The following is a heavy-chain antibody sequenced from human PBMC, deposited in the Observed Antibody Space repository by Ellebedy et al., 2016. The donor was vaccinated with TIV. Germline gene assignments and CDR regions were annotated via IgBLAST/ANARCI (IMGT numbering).Heavy chain of an antibody. D-gene: IGHD5-18*01. V-gene: IGHV3-48*01. Sequence: GESLKISCAASGFNLSTYSMNWVRQAPGKGLEWVSYITSGSSTIKYADSVKGRFTISSDNAKNSLYLQMNSLRAEDTAVYYCARASTPSYGCFDKWGQGTLVTVSS. CDR2: ITSGSSTI. CDR1: GFNLSTYS. J-gene: IGHJ4*02. CDR3: ARASTPSYGCFDK.